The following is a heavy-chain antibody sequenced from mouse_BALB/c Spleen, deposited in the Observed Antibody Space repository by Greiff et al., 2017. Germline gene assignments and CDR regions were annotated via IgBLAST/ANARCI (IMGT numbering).Heavy chain of an antibody. V-gene: IGHV5-9-3*01. CDR3: ARAFTTVRGDYFDY. D-gene: IGHD1-1*01. CDR2: ISSGGSYT. J-gene: IGHJ2*01. Sequence: DVKLVESGGGLVKPGGSLKLSCAASGFTFSSYAMSWVRQTPEKRLEWVATISSGGSYTYYPDSVKGRFTISRDNAKNTLYLQMSSLRSEDTAMYYCARAFTTVRGDYFDYWGQGTTLTVSS. CDR1: GFTFSSYA.